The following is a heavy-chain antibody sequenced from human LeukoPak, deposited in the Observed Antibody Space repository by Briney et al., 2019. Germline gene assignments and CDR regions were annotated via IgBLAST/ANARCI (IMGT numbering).Heavy chain of an antibody. CDR2: VYRSGTT. D-gene: IGHD3-16*01. Sequence: SETLSLTCVVSGYSISSGYHWGWIRQPPGKGLEWIGSVYRSGTTYYDPSLKSRVTISVDTSKNQISLKVRSVTAADTAVYYCATDNYGTLDYWGQGTLVTLSS. CDR3: ATDNYGTLDY. V-gene: IGHV4-38-2*02. CDR1: GYSISSGYH. J-gene: IGHJ4*02.